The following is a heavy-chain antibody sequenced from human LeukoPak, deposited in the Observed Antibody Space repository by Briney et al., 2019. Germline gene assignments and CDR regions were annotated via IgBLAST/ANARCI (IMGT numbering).Heavy chain of an antibody. V-gene: IGHV1-18*01. CDR3: AREGYSSGWYYFDY. J-gene: IGHJ4*02. D-gene: IGHD6-19*01. CDR1: GYTFTSYG. CDR2: ISAYNGNT. Sequence: ASVKVSCKASGYTFTSYGISWVRQAPGQGLEWMGWISAYNGNTNYAQKLQGRVAMTTDTSTSTAYMELRSLRSDDTAVYYCAREGYSSGWYYFDYWGQGTLVTVSS.